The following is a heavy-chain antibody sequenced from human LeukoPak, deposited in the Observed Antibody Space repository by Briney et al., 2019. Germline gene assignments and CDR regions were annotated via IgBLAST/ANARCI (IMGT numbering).Heavy chain of an antibody. J-gene: IGHJ4*02. Sequence: GGSLRLSCAVSGFTFSSYAMSWVRQAPGKGLEWVSAISGSGGSTYYADSVKGRFTISRDNSKNTLYLQMNSLRAEDTAVYYCAKGYSSGWYYPIPFDYWGQGTLVTVSS. D-gene: IGHD6-19*01. CDR2: ISGSGGST. CDR1: GFTFSSYA. CDR3: AKGYSSGWYYPIPFDY. V-gene: IGHV3-23*01.